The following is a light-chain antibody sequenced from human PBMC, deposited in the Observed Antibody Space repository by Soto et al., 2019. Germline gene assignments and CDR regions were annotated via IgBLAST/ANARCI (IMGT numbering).Light chain of an antibody. CDR3: QNYKSAPLLT. CDR2: DAY. J-gene: IGKJ3*01. CDR1: QGISNY. Sequence: DIQMTQSPSSLSASVGDRVTITCRASQGISNYLAWYQQKPGKVPKLLIYDAYTLQSGVPSRFSGSGSGTDFTLTISSLQPEDVATYYCQNYKSAPLLTFVPGTKVDIK. V-gene: IGKV1-27*01.